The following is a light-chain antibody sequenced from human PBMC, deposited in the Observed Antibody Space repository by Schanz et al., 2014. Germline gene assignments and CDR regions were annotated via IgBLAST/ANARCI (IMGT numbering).Light chain of an antibody. CDR1: SSNIGADYD. Sequence: QSVLAQPPSVSGAPGQRVTISCTGSSSNIGADYDVHWNQLLPGTAPKLLIFDNTHRPSGVPDRFSGSKSGTSASLVISGLQSDDEAYFYCAAWDDALSGPVFGGGTKLTVL. CDR2: DNT. J-gene: IGLJ2*01. CDR3: AAWDDALSGPV. V-gene: IGLV1-40*01.